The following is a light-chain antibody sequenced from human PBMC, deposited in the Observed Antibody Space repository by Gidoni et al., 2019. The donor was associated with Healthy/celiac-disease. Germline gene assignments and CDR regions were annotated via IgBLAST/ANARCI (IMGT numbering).Light chain of an antibody. CDR1: SSDVGGYNY. Sequence: QSALTQPASVSGSPGQSITISCTGTSSDVGGYNYVSWYQQHPGEAPKLMIYDVSNRPSGVSNRFSGSKSGNTASLTISGLQAEDEADYYCSSYTSSSTLVFGGGTKLTAL. J-gene: IGLJ2*01. CDR3: SSYTSSSTLV. CDR2: DVS. V-gene: IGLV2-14*03.